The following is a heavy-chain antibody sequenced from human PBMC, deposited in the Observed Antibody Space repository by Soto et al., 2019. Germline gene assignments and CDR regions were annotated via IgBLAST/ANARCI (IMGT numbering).Heavy chain of an antibody. J-gene: IGHJ4*02. CDR2: IYYSGST. D-gene: IGHD2-15*01. CDR1: GGSISSGDYY. Sequence: SETVSLTCTVSGGSISSGDYYWSWIRQPPGRGLEWIGYIYYSGSTYYNPSLKSRVTISVDTSKNQFSLKLSSVTAADTAVYYCAREKRYCSGGSCPFDDYWGQGTLVTGS. CDR3: AREKRYCSGGSCPFDDY. V-gene: IGHV4-30-4*01.